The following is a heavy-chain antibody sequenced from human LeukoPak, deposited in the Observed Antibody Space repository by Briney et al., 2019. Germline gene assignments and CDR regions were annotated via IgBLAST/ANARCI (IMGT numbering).Heavy chain of an antibody. J-gene: IGHJ4*02. Sequence: PGGSLRLSCVASGFPFSSYWMTWVRQAPGKGLEWVSAISGSGGSTYYADSVKGRFTISRDNSKNTLYLRMNSLRAEDTAVYYCAKLKEGGYYSSFDYWGQGTLVTVSS. CDR2: ISGSGGST. CDR1: GFPFSSYW. V-gene: IGHV3-23*01. D-gene: IGHD3-22*01. CDR3: AKLKEGGYYSSFDY.